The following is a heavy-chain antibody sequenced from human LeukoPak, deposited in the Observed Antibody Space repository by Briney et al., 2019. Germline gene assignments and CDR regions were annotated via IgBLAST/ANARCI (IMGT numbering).Heavy chain of an antibody. D-gene: IGHD3-22*01. Sequence: PGGSLRLSCAASGFTFSSYEMNWVRQAPGKGLEWVSSISSSSSYIYYADSVKGRFTISRDNAKNSLYLQMNSLRAEDTAVYYCARDGDDSIEHWGQGTLVTVSS. J-gene: IGHJ4*02. CDR3: ARDGDDSIEH. CDR1: GFTFSSYE. V-gene: IGHV3-21*01. CDR2: ISSSSSYI.